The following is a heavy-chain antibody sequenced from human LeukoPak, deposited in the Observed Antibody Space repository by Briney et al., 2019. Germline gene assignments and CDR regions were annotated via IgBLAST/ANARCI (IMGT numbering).Heavy chain of an antibody. CDR3: AKGFRSGWFGVFYFDY. CDR2: IWYDGSNK. V-gene: IGHV3-33*06. J-gene: IGHJ4*02. Sequence: GGSLRLSCAASGYTFSSYGMHWVRQAPGKGLEWVAVIWYDGSNKYYADSVKGRFTISRDNSKNTLYLQMNSLRAEDTAVYYCAKGFRSGWFGVFYFDYWGQGTLVTVSS. CDR1: GYTFSSYG. D-gene: IGHD6-19*01.